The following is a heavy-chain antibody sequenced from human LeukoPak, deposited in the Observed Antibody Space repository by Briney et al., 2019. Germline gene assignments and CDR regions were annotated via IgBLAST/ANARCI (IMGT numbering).Heavy chain of an antibody. CDR3: ARDSGSNYDY. CDR1: GHTFTGYY. CDR2: INPNSGGT. D-gene: IGHD4-11*01. Sequence: EASVKVSCKASGHTFTGYYMHWVRQAPGQGLEWMGWINPNSGGTNYAQKFQGRVTMTRDTSISTAYMELSRLRSDDTAVYYCARDSGSNYDYWGQGTLVTVSS. J-gene: IGHJ4*02. V-gene: IGHV1-2*02.